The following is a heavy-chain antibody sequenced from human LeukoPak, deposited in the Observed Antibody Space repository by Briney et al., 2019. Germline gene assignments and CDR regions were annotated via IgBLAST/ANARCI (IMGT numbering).Heavy chain of an antibody. V-gene: IGHV3-73*01. CDR2: IRNKANSYAT. CDR1: GLSFRGSA. Sequence: GGSLKLSCAASGLSFRGSAMHWVRQASGKGLEWVGRIRNKANSYATAYAASVIGRFTISRDDSENTAYLQMDSLKIEDTAVYYCTRRVESSGWSGVDYWGQGTLVTVSS. J-gene: IGHJ4*02. CDR3: TRRVESSGWSGVDY. D-gene: IGHD6-19*01.